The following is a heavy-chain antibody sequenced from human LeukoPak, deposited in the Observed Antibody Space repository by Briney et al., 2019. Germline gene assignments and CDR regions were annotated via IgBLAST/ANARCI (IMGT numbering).Heavy chain of an antibody. Sequence: GGSPRLSCAASGFAFNNYVMTWVRQAPGKGLDWFSAISGSGDSTYYAGSVKGRFTISRDSSKSTMYLQMTSLTAEDTAVYYCAKGSGTSRPYYLDYWGRGTLVTVSS. J-gene: IGHJ4*02. CDR1: GFAFNNYV. V-gene: IGHV3-23*01. D-gene: IGHD6-25*01. CDR3: AKGSGTSRPYYLDY. CDR2: ISGSGDST.